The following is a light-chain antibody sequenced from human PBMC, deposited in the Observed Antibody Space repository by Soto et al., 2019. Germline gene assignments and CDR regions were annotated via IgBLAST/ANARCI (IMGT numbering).Light chain of an antibody. CDR2: AAS. Sequence: ATQMTQSPSSLSASVGDRATITCRASQFNRNDLGWYQQKPGKAPKLLIFAASKLQSGVPSRFSGSGSGTDFPLTISSLQPEDFATYYCLQDYSHPLTFGGGTRVEIK. J-gene: IGKJ4*01. V-gene: IGKV1-6*02. CDR1: QFNRND. CDR3: LQDYSHPLT.